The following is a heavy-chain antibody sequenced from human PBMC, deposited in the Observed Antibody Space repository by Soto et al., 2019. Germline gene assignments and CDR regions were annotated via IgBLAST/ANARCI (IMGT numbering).Heavy chain of an antibody. CDR3: ARVRFGELV. D-gene: IGHD3-10*01. CDR2: IGVGGGDR. J-gene: IGHJ4*02. Sequence: EVQLLESGGGLVQPGGSLRLSCAASGFTFSSYAMSWVRQAPGKGLEWVSIIGVGGGDRYYPESVKGRFTISRDNSRDTLCLEMNSLRDEDTAVYYCARVRFGELVWGQGTLVTVSS. CDR1: GFTFSSYA. V-gene: IGHV3-23*01.